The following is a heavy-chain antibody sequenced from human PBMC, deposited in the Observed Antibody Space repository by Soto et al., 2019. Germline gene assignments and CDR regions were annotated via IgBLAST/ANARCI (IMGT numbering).Heavy chain of an antibody. J-gene: IGHJ4*02. V-gene: IGHV1-2*02. D-gene: IGHD2-15*01. CDR3: ARDRRVRYCSGGSCYQPPGLGY. CDR1: GYTFTGYY. CDR2: INPNSGGK. Sequence: ASVKVSCKASGYTFTGYYMHWVRQAPGQGLEWMGWINPNSGGKNYAQKFQGRVTMTRDTSISTAYMELSRMRSEDTAVYYCARDRRVRYCSGGSCYQPPGLGYWGRGTRVTSFS.